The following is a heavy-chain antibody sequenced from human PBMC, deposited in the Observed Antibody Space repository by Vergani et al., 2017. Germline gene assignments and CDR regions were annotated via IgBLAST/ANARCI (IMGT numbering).Heavy chain of an antibody. CDR1: GYTFTSYY. Sequence: QVQLVQSGAEVKKPGASVKVSCKASGYTFTSYYMHWVRQAPGQGLEWMGIINPSGGSTSYAQKFQGRVTMTRDTSTSTVYMELSSLRSEDTAVYYCARDPMVRGVINAGYCDYWGQGTLGTVSS. V-gene: IGHV1-46*03. CDR3: ARDPMVRGVINAGYCDY. CDR2: INPSGGST. J-gene: IGHJ4*02. D-gene: IGHD3-10*01.